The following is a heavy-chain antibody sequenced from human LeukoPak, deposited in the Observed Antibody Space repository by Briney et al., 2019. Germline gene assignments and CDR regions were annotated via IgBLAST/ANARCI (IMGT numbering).Heavy chain of an antibody. D-gene: IGHD3-22*01. CDR1: GFTFSSYG. CDR2: ISGSGGST. V-gene: IGHV3-23*01. CDR3: ARDPSRTEYYYDSSLRGTLDY. Sequence: GGSLRLSCAASGFTFSSYGMSWVRQAPGKGLEWVSAISGSGGSTYYADSVKGRFTISRDNSKNTLYLQMNSLRAEDTAVYYCARDPSRTEYYYDSSLRGTLDYWGQGTLVTVSS. J-gene: IGHJ4*02.